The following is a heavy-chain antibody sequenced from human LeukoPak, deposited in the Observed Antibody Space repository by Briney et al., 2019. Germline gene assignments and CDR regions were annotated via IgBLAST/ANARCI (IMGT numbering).Heavy chain of an antibody. CDR1: QFTFSSYA. D-gene: IGHD3-3*01. Sequence: GGSLRLSCVASQFTFSSYAMIWVRQAPGKELEWVSTISDRGDNTHYADSVKGRFTISRDNSKNTLYLQVNSLRAEDTAVYYCAKGIITIFGVTDYYMDVWAKGPRSPSP. V-gene: IGHV3-23*01. CDR2: ISDRGDNT. J-gene: IGHJ6*03. CDR3: AKGIITIFGVTDYYMDV.